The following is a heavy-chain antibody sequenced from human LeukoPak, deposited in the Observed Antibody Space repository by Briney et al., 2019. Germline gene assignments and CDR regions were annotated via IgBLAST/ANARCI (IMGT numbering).Heavy chain of an antibody. CDR2: IYYSGST. CDR1: GGSIRSYY. V-gene: IGHV4-59*01. Sequence: SETLSLTCTVSGGSIRSYYWSWIRQPPGKGLVGIGHIYYSGSTNYNPSLKSRVTISVDTSKNQFSLQLSSVTAADTAVYYCARGGSYCSGGSCYSVPFDYWGQGTLVTVSS. J-gene: IGHJ4*02. D-gene: IGHD2-15*01. CDR3: ARGGSYCSGGSCYSVPFDY.